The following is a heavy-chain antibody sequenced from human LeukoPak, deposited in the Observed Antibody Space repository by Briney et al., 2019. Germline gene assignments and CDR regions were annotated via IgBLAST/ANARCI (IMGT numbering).Heavy chain of an antibody. V-gene: IGHV3-21*01. D-gene: IGHD3-22*01. CDR3: AREPMSGYFYDAFDI. CDR1: GFTFSSYE. CDR2: ISSSSSYI. Sequence: PGGSLRLSCAASGFTFSSYEMNWVRQAPGKGLEWVSSISSSSSYIYYADSVKGRFTISRDSAKNSLYLQMNSLRAEDTAVYYCAREPMSGYFYDAFDIWGQGTMVTVSS. J-gene: IGHJ3*02.